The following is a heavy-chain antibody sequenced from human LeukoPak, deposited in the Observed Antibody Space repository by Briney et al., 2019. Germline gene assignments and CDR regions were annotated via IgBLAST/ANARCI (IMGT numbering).Heavy chain of an antibody. V-gene: IGHV4-4*07. J-gene: IGHJ4*02. Sequence: PSETLSLTCSVSGGSISSYYWSWIRQPAGKGLEWIGRIYPSGSTNYNPSLKSRVTMSVDTSKNHVSLKLNSVTAADTGVYYCARPPWGVVPAAYDHWGQGTLVTVSS. D-gene: IGHD2-2*01. CDR1: GGSISSYY. CDR3: ARPPWGVVPAAYDH. CDR2: IYPSGST.